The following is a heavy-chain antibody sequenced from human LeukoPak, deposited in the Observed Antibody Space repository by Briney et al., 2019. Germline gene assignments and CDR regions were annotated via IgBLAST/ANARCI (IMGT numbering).Heavy chain of an antibody. J-gene: IGHJ4*02. CDR2: ISYDGSNK. Sequence: QPGGSLRLSCAASGFTFSSYAMHWVRQAPGKGLEWVAVISYDGSNKYYADSVKGRFTISRDNSKNTVFLQMDSLRVEDTAVYYCAKESGYYASGSYPENWGQGVLVIVSS. CDR3: AKESGYYASGSYPEN. D-gene: IGHD3-10*01. CDR1: GFTFSSYA. V-gene: IGHV3-30-3*01.